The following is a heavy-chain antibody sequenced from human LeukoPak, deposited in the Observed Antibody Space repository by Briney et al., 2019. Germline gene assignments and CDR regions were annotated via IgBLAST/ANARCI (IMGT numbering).Heavy chain of an antibody. Sequence: SETLSLTCTVSGGSISSYYWSWIRQPPGKGLEWIGYIYYSGTTNYNPSLKSRVTMSVDTSKNQFSLKLSSVTAADTAVYYCARVRDGYQDYWGQGTLVTVSS. D-gene: IGHD5-24*01. J-gene: IGHJ4*02. CDR2: IYYSGTT. CDR3: ARVRDGYQDY. V-gene: IGHV4-59*08. CDR1: GGSISSYY.